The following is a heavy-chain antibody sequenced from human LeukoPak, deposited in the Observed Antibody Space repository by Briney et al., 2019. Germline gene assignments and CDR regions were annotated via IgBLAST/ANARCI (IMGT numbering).Heavy chain of an antibody. CDR2: IVGSGYST. CDR1: GFTFGGYA. CDR3: VRGRHYFDY. Sequence: GGSLRLSCAASGFTFGGYAMTWVRQAPGKGLDWVSAIVGSGYSTYYAASVKGRFTISRDNSKNTVYLQMDSLRAEDTAAYFCVRGRHYFDYWGQGALVTVSS. D-gene: IGHD5-24*01. V-gene: IGHV3-23*01. J-gene: IGHJ4*02.